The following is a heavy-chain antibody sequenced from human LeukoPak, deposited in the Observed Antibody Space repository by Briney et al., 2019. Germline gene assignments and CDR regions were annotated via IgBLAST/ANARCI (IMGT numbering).Heavy chain of an antibody. Sequence: ASVKVSCKSSGYTFTSYGVSWVRQATGQGLEWVGWISAYNGNTNYTQKLQGRVTMTTDTSTSTAYMELRSLRSDDTAVYYCAREGIAAAGTRWFDPWGQGTLVTVSS. CDR3: AREGIAAAGTRWFDP. CDR1: GYTFTSYG. D-gene: IGHD6-13*01. V-gene: IGHV1-18*01. J-gene: IGHJ5*02. CDR2: ISAYNGNT.